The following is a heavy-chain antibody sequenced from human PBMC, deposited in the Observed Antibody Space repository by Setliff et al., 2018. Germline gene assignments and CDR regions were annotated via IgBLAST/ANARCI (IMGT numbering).Heavy chain of an antibody. CDR1: GFSFTDFW. CDR3: ARQKSTGSGDNWFDP. V-gene: IGHV5-51*01. Sequence: GESLKISCKGSGFSFTDFWIGWVRQMPGKGLEWMGLIYAGDSDTRYNPSFQVRVTMSADKSINTAYLQWSSLKASDTAIYYCARQKSTGSGDNWFDPWGQGTLVTVSS. J-gene: IGHJ5*02. D-gene: IGHD3-10*01. CDR2: IYAGDSDT.